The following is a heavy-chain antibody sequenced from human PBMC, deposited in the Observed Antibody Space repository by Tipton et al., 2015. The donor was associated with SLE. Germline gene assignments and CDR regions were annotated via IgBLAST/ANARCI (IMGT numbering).Heavy chain of an antibody. CDR1: GFTFSSYS. V-gene: IGHV3-21*04. Sequence: SLRLSCAASGFTFSSYSMNWVRQAPGKGLEWVSSISSSSTYIYYADSVKGRFTISRDNAKNSLYLQMNSLRAEDTAVYYCARKSIAAVGDYWGQGTLATVSS. CDR3: ARKSIAAVGDY. J-gene: IGHJ4*02. CDR2: ISSSSTYI. D-gene: IGHD6-13*01.